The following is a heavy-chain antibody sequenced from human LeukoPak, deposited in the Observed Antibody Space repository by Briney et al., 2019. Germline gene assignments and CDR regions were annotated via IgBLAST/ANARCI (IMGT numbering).Heavy chain of an antibody. CDR1: GFSFTNYA. J-gene: IGHJ4*02. V-gene: IGHV3-23*01. D-gene: IGHD1-1*01. CDR3: ARASWASNADAVW. CDR2: LRGDGET. Sequence: GGSLRLSCAASGFSFTNYAMSWVRQAPARGPEWVSSLRGDGETFYADSVKGRFTLSRDDSRNTVYLQLNNLRVEDTAIYYCARASWASNADAVWWGQGTLVTVSS.